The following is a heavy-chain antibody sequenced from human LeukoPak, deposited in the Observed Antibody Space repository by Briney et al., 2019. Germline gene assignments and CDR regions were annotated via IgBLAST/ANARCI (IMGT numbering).Heavy chain of an antibody. V-gene: IGHV1-69*13. CDR1: GDTFSSYA. CDR2: IIPILGTT. J-gene: IGHJ3*01. Sequence: GASVKVSSKASGDTFSSYAISWLRQAPGQGLEWMGGIIPILGTTNYAQKFQGRVTITADESTSTLYMELRSLRSEDTAIYYCARDDYYDSSAYRENPFDVWGQGTMVTVSS. CDR3: ARDDYYDSSAYRENPFDV. D-gene: IGHD3-22*01.